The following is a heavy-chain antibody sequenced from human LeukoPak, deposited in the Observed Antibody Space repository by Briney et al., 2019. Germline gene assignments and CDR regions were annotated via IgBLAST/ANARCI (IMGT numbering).Heavy chain of an antibody. J-gene: IGHJ4*02. CDR3: ARMDGSGSYYFDY. D-gene: IGHD3-10*01. CDR1: GGTFSSYA. V-gene: IGHV1-69*13. CDR2: IIPIFGTA. Sequence: GASVKVSCKASGGTFSSYAISWVRQAPGQGLEWIGGIIPIFGTANYAQKFQGRVTITADESTSTAYMELSSLRSEDTAVYYCARMDGSGSYYFDYWGQGTLVTVSS.